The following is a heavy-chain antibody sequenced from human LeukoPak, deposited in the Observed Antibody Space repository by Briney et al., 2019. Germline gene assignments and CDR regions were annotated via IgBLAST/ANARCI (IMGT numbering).Heavy chain of an antibody. V-gene: IGHV5-51*01. Sequence: GESLKISFKGSGXSFTSYWIGWVRQMPGKGMEWMGIIYPGDSDTRYSPSFQGQVTISADKSISTAYLQWSSLKASDTAMYYCARGKSMIVEDYWGQGTLVTVSS. J-gene: IGHJ4*02. CDR1: GXSFTSYW. D-gene: IGHD3-22*01. CDR2: IYPGDSDT. CDR3: ARGKSMIVEDY.